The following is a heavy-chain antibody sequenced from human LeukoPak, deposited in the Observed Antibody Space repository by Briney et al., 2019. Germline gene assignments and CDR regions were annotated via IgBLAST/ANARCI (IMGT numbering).Heavy chain of an antibody. D-gene: IGHD6-13*01. CDR2: ISGSSSNI. Sequence: GESLKISCAASGFTSSSHGMNWVRQAPGKGLAWVSYISGSSSNISYADSVKGRSSISRDNAKNSLYLQMNSLRDDDTGIDYCARDTSSTWYASYGTDAWGQGTTVTVSS. J-gene: IGHJ6*02. CDR3: ARDTSSTWYASYGTDA. V-gene: IGHV3-48*02. CDR1: GFTSSSHG.